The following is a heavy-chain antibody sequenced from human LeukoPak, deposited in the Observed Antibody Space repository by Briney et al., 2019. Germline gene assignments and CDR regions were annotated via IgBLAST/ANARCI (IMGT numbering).Heavy chain of an antibody. J-gene: IGHJ4*02. V-gene: IGHV3-30*18. Sequence: GGSLRLSCAASGFTFSNYGMHWVRQAPGKGLEWVAFISYDGNGKNYADSVKGRFTVSRDNSKNTLYLQMNSLRAEDTAVFFCAKDRSTGWYGGFDHWGQGALVTVS. D-gene: IGHD6-19*01. CDR3: AKDRSTGWYGGFDH. CDR1: GFTFSNYG. CDR2: ISYDGNGK.